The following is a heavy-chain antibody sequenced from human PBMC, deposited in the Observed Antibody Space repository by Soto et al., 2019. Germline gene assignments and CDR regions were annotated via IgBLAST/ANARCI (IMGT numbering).Heavy chain of an antibody. Sequence: QLQLQESGPGLVKPSETLSLACTVSGGSISRSSYYWGWIRQPPGKGLEWIGSIHYSGSTYYNPSLKSRVTISVDTSKNQFSLKLSSVTAADTAVYYCARVDEDSWGQGTLVTVSS. CDR1: GGSISRSSYY. J-gene: IGHJ4*02. V-gene: IGHV4-39*01. CDR2: IHYSGST. D-gene: IGHD2-15*01. CDR3: ARVDEDS.